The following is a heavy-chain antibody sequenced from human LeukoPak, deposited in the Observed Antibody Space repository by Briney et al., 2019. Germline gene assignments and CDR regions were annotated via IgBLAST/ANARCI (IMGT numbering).Heavy chain of an antibody. CDR2: ISAYNGNT. V-gene: IGHV1-18*01. D-gene: IGHD2-15*01. CDR1: GYTFTSYG. J-gene: IGHJ4*02. Sequence: ASVKVSCKASGYTFTSYGISWVRQAPGQGLEWMGWISAYNGNTNYAQKLQGRVTMTTDTSTSTAYMELRSLRSDDTAVYYCARVADCSGGSCDSPGIDYWGQGTLVTVSS. CDR3: ARVADCSGGSCDSPGIDY.